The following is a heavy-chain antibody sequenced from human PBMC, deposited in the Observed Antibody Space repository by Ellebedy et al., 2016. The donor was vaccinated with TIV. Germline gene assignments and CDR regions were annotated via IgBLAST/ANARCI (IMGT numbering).Heavy chain of an antibody. CDR3: TTDNSGAGRGY. Sequence: PGGSLRLSCAASEFTFSDAWMSWVRQSPGKGLEWLGRIKSKSAGGTTDYAAPVKGRFTISRDESKNTLHLQMTSLKTEDTGVYYCTTDNSGAGRGYWGQGTLVTVSS. CDR2: IKSKSAGGTT. CDR1: EFTFSDAW. V-gene: IGHV3-15*01. J-gene: IGHJ4*02. D-gene: IGHD6-13*01.